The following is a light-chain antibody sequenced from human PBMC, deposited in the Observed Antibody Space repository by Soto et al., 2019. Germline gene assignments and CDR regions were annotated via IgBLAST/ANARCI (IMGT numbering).Light chain of an antibody. Sequence: IQMTQSPSSLSASVGDRSTITCRASQTISTYLHWYQQKAGEAPKLLIYAASNLQGGVPSRFSGSGSGADFTLTINSLQPEDFATYYCQQGYSTPWTFGQGTKVDIK. J-gene: IGKJ1*01. V-gene: IGKV1-39*01. CDR3: QQGYSTPWT. CDR1: QTISTY. CDR2: AAS.